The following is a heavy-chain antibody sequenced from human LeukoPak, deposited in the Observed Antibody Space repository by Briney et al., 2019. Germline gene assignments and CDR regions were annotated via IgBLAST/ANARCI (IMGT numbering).Heavy chain of an antibody. J-gene: IGHJ4*02. CDR3: AKDYDSSGYSIDY. V-gene: IGHV3-11*01. CDR2: ISQSGSTI. CDR1: EFTFSDYY. Sequence: PGGSLRLSCAASEFTFSDYYMSWIRQAPGKGLEWVSYISQSGSTIYYADSVKGRFTISRDNAKNSLYLRMNSLRAEDTALYYCAKDYDSSGYSIDYWGQGTLVTVSS. D-gene: IGHD3-22*01.